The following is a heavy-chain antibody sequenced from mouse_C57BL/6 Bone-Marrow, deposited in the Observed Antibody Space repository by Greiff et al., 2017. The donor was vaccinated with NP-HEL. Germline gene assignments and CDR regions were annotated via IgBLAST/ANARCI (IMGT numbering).Heavy chain of an antibody. Sequence: EVKLVESGGGLVKPGGSLKLSCAASGFTFSSYAMSWVRQTPEQRLEWVATISDGGSYTYYPDNVKGRFTISRDNAKNNQYLQMSHLKSEDTAMYYGARDTGRGRTWFAYGGQGTLVTVTA. J-gene: IGHJ3*01. V-gene: IGHV5-4*01. CDR3: ARDTGRGRTWFAY. CDR2: ISDGGSYT. CDR1: GFTFSSYA.